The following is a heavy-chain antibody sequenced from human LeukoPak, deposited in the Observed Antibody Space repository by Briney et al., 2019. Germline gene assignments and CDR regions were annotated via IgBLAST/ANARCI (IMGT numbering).Heavy chain of an antibody. D-gene: IGHD4-17*01. CDR3: AREYGENNWFDP. CDR1: GFTVSNDY. J-gene: IGHJ5*02. Sequence: GGSLTLSCAASGFTVSNDYMAWIRQAPGRGLEWVSLIYGDGTTFSTYSVKGRFTISRHNSKNTLYLQMNSLRAEDTAVYYCAREYGENNWFDPWGQGTLVTVSS. V-gene: IGHV3-53*04. CDR2: IYGDGTT.